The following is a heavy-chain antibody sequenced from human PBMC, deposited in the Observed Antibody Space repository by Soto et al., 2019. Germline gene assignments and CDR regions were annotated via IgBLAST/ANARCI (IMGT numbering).Heavy chain of an antibody. CDR1: GYTFTSYC. CDR2: INPSGGST. Sequence: ASVKVSCKASGYTFTSYCMHWVRQAPGQGLEWMGIINPSGGSTSYAQKFQGRVTMTRNTSISTAYMELSSLRSEDTAVYYCARNIVPYSSSWYGYYYYGMDVWGQGTTVTVSS. V-gene: IGHV1-46*01. D-gene: IGHD6-13*01. J-gene: IGHJ6*02. CDR3: ARNIVPYSSSWYGYYYYGMDV.